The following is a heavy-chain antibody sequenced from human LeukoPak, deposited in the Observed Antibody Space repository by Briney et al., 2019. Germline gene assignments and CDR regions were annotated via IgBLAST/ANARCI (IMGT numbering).Heavy chain of an antibody. J-gene: IGHJ5*02. CDR1: GYTFTSYG. D-gene: IGHD4-17*01. CDR3: ARDQRGYGDSSGASKWIDL. CDR2: ISPYNGNT. V-gene: IGHV1-18*01. Sequence: ASVKVSCKASGYTFTSYGINWVRQAPGQGLEWMGWISPYNGNTKYAEKIQRRVTITTDTSTSTAYMELRSLSSDDTAVYYCARDQRGYGDSSGASKWIDLWVQGTLVTVSS.